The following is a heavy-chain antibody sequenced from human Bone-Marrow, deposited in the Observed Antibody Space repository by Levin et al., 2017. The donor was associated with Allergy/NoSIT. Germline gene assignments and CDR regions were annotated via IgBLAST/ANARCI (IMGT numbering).Heavy chain of an antibody. Sequence: RSQTLSLTCTVSGGSIHAHYWSWIRQTPGKGLEWIGYIAYSGTTVYNPSLTSRVTMSVDTSKNQFSLRLSSVTAADTAFYFCARVTPPSAADYWGQGTLVTVSS. D-gene: IGHD2-2*01. J-gene: IGHJ4*02. CDR1: GGSIHAHY. V-gene: IGHV4-59*11. CDR2: IAYSGTT. CDR3: ARVTPPSAADY.